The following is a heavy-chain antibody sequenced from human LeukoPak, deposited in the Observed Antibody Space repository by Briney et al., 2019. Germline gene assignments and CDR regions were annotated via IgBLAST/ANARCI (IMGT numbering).Heavy chain of an antibody. V-gene: IGHV4-38-2*02. CDR3: VRQGYDILTGYLLAYYFDY. J-gene: IGHJ4*02. Sequence: PSETLSLTCTVSGYSMSSGYYWGWIRQPPGKGLEWIGSIYHSGSTYYNPSLKSRVTISVDTSKNQFSLKLSSVTAADTAVYYCVRQGYDILTGYLLAYYFDYWGQGTLVTVSS. CDR1: GYSMSSGYY. D-gene: IGHD3-9*01. CDR2: IYHSGST.